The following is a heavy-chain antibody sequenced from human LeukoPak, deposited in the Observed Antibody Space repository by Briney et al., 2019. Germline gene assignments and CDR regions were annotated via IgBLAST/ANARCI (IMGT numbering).Heavy chain of an antibody. CDR3: ARGLRLALDY. Sequence: SETLSLTCTVSGGSISSYYWSWIRRPPGKGLEWIGYIYYSGSTNYNPSLKSRVTISVDTSKNQFSLKLSSVTAADTAVYYCARGLRLALDYWGQGTLVTVSS. CDR1: GGSISSYY. J-gene: IGHJ4*02. V-gene: IGHV4-59*01. CDR2: IYYSGST.